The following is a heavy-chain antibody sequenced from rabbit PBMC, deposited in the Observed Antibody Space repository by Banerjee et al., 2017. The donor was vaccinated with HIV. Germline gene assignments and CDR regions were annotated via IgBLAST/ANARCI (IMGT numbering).Heavy chain of an antibody. J-gene: IGHJ2*01. Sequence: QEQLVESGGGLVKPGGTLTLTCKASGFDFSSNYYMCWVRQAPGKGLEWIACVDAGSTSRTYYATWAKGRFILSKTSSTTVTLQMTSLTAADTATYFCARSYDDYMDAFDPRGPGTLVTVS. CDR1: GFDFSSNYY. CDR3: ARSYDDYMDAFDP. V-gene: IGHV1S45*01. CDR2: VDAGSTSRT. D-gene: IGHD2-1*01.